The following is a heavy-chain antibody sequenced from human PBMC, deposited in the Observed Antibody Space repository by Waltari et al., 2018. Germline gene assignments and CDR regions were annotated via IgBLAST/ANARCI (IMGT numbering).Heavy chain of an antibody. V-gene: IGHV1-69*01. Sequence: QVQLVQSGAEVQKPGSSVKVSCKASGGTFSSYAISWVRQAPGQGLEWMGGIIPICGTANYAQKFQGRVTITADESTSTAYMELSSLRSEDTAVYYCARAPSFGELMQEFDYWGQGTLVTVSS. CDR2: IIPICGTA. CDR1: GGTFSSYA. CDR3: ARAPSFGELMQEFDY. D-gene: IGHD3-10*01. J-gene: IGHJ4*02.